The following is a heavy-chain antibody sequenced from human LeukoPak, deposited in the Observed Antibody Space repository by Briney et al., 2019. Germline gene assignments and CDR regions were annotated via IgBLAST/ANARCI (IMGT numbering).Heavy chain of an antibody. D-gene: IGHD3-10*01. CDR3: ANSNYYGSGISDY. J-gene: IGHJ4*02. V-gene: IGHV1-2*06. CDR2: INPKSGDT. Sequence: ASVKVSCKASGYTFTDYYVHWVRQAPGQGLEWMGRINPKSGDTNYAQKFQGRVTMTRDTSISTAYMELSRLRSDDTAMYYCANSNYYGSGISDYWGQGTLVTVSS. CDR1: GYTFTDYY.